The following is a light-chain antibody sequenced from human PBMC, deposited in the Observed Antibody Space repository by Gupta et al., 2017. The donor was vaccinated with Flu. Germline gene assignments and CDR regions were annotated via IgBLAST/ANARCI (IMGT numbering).Light chain of an antibody. CDR2: DAS. J-gene: IGKJ2*01. V-gene: IGKV3-20*01. Sequence: VLTQSPDTVSLSPGEGATLSCRASQSVSSQFLAWYQQKPGQAPRLLIYDASSRASGIPDRFAGSGYGTDFTLTISRREPEDFAVYYCQLYGRRHLYNFGQGTKMEIK. CDR1: QSVSSQF. CDR3: QLYGRRHLYN.